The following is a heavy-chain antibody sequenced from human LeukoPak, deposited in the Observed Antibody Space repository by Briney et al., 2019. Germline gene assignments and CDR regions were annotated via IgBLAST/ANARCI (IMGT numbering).Heavy chain of an antibody. D-gene: IGHD1-26*01. J-gene: IGHJ4*02. Sequence: PGGSLRLSCAASGFTFSSYSMNWVRQAPGKGLEWVSSISSSTTYISYADSVKGRFTISRDTAKNSLYLQMNSLRAEDTAVYYCARGAAGYVGASSFDYWGQGTLVTVSS. CDR2: ISSSTTYI. CDR3: ARGAAGYVGASSFDY. V-gene: IGHV3-21*01. CDR1: GFTFSSYS.